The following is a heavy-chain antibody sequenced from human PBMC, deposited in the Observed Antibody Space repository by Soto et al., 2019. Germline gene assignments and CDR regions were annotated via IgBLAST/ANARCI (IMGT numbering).Heavy chain of an antibody. D-gene: IGHD6-19*01. CDR3: ARASGWYGGFDP. V-gene: IGHV4-61*01. CDR1: GGSVSSGSYY. CDR2: INDSEST. J-gene: IGHJ5*02. Sequence: QVQLQESGPGLVKPSETLSLTCTVSGGSVSSGSYYWSWIRQPPGKGLEWIGYINDSESTNYNPALKSRVTISVDTSKHQFSLKLSSVTAADTAVYYWARASGWYGGFDPWGQGTLVTVSS.